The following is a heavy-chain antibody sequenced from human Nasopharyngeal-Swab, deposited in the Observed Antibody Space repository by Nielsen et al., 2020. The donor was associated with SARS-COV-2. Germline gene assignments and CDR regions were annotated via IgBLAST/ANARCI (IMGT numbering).Heavy chain of an antibody. J-gene: IGHJ6*03. CDR3: ARDRGYDILTGYPYYYYYMDV. Sequence: ASVKVSCKASGYTFTSYYMHWVRQAPGQGLEWMGIINPSGGNTNYAQKLQGRVTMTTDTSTSTAYMELRSLRSDDTAVYYCARDRGYDILTGYPYYYYYMDVWGKGTTVTVSS. CDR2: INPSGGNT. V-gene: IGHV1-46*01. D-gene: IGHD3-9*01. CDR1: GYTFTSYY.